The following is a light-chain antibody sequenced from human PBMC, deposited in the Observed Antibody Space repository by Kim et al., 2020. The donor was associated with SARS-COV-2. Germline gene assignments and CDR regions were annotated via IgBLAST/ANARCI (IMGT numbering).Light chain of an antibody. V-gene: IGKV3-20*01. CDR3: QEYGSSPPYT. Sequence: IVLTQSPGTLSLSPGERATLSCRASQSISSTYLAWYQQKPGQAPRLLIYGASSRVTGIPDRFSGSGSGTDFTLTISRLEPEDFAVYYCQEYGSSPPYTFGQGTKLEI. J-gene: IGKJ2*01. CDR1: QSISSTY. CDR2: GAS.